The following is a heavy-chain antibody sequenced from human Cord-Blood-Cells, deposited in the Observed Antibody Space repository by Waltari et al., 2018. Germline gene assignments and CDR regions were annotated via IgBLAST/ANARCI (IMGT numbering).Heavy chain of an antibody. V-gene: IGHV1-2*04. CDR1: GYTFTGYY. CDR2: INPNSGGT. D-gene: IGHD5-12*01. Sequence: QVQLVQSGAEVKKPGASVKVSCKASGYTFTGYYMHWVRQAPGQGLEWMGWINPNSGGTNYAQKSQGWVTMTRDTSISTAYMELSRLRSDDTAVYYCARAVSGYEYYFDYWGQGTLVTVSS. CDR3: ARAVSGYEYYFDY. J-gene: IGHJ4*02.